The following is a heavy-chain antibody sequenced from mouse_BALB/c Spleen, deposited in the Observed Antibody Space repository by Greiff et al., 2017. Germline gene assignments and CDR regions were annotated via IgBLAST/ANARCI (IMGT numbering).Heavy chain of an antibody. CDR2: ISSGSSTI. Sequence: EVKLMESGGGLVQPGGSRKLSCAASGFTFSSFGMHWVRQAPEKGLEWVAYISSGSSTIYYADTVKGRFTISRDNPKNTLFLQMTSLRSEDTAMYYCARSYGNYEYAMDYWGQGTSVTVSS. V-gene: IGHV5-17*02. J-gene: IGHJ4*01. CDR3: ARSYGNYEYAMDY. D-gene: IGHD2-1*01. CDR1: GFTFSSFG.